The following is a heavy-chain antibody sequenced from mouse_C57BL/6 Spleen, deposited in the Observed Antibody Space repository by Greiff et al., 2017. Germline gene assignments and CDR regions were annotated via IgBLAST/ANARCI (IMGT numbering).Heavy chain of an antibody. CDR3: AGGAAQAPFAY. Sequence: EVQLQESGPELVKPGASVKISCKASGYSFTGYYMHWVKQSHGNILDWIGYIYPYNGVSSYNQKFKGKATLTVDKSSSTAYMVLRSLTSEDSAVYYCAGGAAQAPFAYWGQGTLVTVSA. CDR2: IYPYNGVS. D-gene: IGHD3-2*02. V-gene: IGHV1-31*01. CDR1: GYSFTGYY. J-gene: IGHJ3*01.